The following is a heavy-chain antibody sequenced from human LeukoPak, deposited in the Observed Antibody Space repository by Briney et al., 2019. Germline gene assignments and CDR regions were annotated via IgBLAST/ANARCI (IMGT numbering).Heavy chain of an antibody. CDR1: GFTFSDYY. D-gene: IGHD3-22*01. CDR2: ISSSGSTI. CDR3: ARSPDHYYDSSAPSPG. V-gene: IGHV3-11*01. J-gene: IGHJ4*02. Sequence: PGGSLRLSCAASGFTFSDYYMSWIRQAPGKGLEWVSYISSSGSTIYYADSVKGRFTISRDNAKNSLYLQMNSLRAEDTAVYYCARSPDHYYDSSAPSPGGGQGTLVTVSS.